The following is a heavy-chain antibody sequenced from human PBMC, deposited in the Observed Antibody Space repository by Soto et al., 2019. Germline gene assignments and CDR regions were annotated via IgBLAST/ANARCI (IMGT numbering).Heavy chain of an antibody. D-gene: IGHD3-22*01. CDR3: ARVYYDSSGYYYYFDY. CDR2: ISSSSSTI. J-gene: IGHJ4*02. Sequence: PGVSMRLSCTAAGFTIISYSMNWVSKNTGKGLEWVSYISSSSSTIYYADSVKGRFTISRDNAKNSLYLQMNSLRDEDTAVYYCARVYYDSSGYYYYFDYWGQGTLVTVSS. CDR1: GFTIISYS. V-gene: IGHV3-48*02.